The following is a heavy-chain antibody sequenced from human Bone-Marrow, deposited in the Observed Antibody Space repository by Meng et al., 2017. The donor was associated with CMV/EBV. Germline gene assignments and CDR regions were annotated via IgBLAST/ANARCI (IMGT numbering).Heavy chain of an antibody. D-gene: IGHD4-11*01. CDR1: GFTVTGYH. J-gene: IGHJ6*02. CDR3: ARDRDYPQSGMDV. V-gene: IGHV3-66*01. CDR2: FYTGGGT. Sequence: GGSLRLSCAASGFTVTGYHMSWVRQTPGKGLEWVSTFYTGGGTYYADSVKGRFAISRDNSKNTLYLQMNSLRAEDTAVYYCARDRDYPQSGMDVWGQGTTVTVSS.